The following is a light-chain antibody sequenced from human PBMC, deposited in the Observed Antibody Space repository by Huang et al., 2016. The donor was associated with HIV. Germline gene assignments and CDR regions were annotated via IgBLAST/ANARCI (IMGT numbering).Light chain of an antibody. CDR2: GAS. Sequence: EIVLTQSPGTLSLSPGERATLSCRASQSVNSRYLACYQQKRGQSPSLLIYGASSRATGIPDRFSGSRSGTDFTLTISILEPEDVAVYYCQLYGDSPLFGGGTKVEIK. CDR1: QSVNSRY. CDR3: QLYGDSPL. J-gene: IGKJ4*01. V-gene: IGKV3-20*01.